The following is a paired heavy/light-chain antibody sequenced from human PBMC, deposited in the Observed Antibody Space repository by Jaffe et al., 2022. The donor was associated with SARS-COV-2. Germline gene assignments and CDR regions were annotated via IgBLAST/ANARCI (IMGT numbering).Light chain of an antibody. CDR3: CLYTGSYSSRV. CDR2: DDN. Sequence: QSALTQPRSVSGSPGQSITISCTGTSSDVGGYKSVSWFQQHPGRGPKLMIYDDNKRPSGVPDRFSGSKSGNTASLTISGLQADDEADYYCCLYTGSYSSRVFGGGTKLTVL. V-gene: IGLV2-11*01. J-gene: IGLJ3*02. CDR1: SSDVGGYKS.
Heavy chain of an antibody. V-gene: IGHV1-2*06. CDR1: GFTFTAYY. J-gene: IGHJ4*02. Sequence: QVQLVQSGAEVKKPGASVKVSCKASGFTFTAYYIHWVRQAPGQEPEWMGRINPNTGDTYYAQKFQGRVTMTRDTSITTAYMDLSSLISEDTAVYYCARDPAVAGDFWGQGTLITVSS. CDR3: ARDPAVAGDF. CDR2: INPNTGDT. D-gene: IGHD6-19*01.